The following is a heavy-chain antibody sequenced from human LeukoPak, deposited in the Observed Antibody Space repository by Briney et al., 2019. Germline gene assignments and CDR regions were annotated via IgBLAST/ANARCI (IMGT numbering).Heavy chain of an antibody. J-gene: IGHJ6*03. CDR2: ISSSSSTI. D-gene: IGHD2-2*01. CDR1: GFTFSSYS. CDR3: ARDPWGPAANYMDV. V-gene: IGHV3-48*01. Sequence: GGSLRLSCAASGFTFSSYSMNWVRQAPGKGLEWVSYISSSSSTIYYADSVKGRFTISRDNAKNSLYLQMNSLRAEDTAVYYCARDPWGPAANYMDVWGKGTTVTVSS.